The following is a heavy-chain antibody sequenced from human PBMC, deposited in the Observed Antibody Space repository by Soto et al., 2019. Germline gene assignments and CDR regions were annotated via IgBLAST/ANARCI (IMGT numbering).Heavy chain of an antibody. Sequence: QVQLVQSGAEVKKPGASVKVSCKASGYTFTSYGISWVRQAPGQGLEWMGWISAYNGNTNYAQKLQGRVTMTTDTSTSTASMERRSLRSDDTAVYYCVVAAQPYYLDYWGQGTLVTVSS. CDR1: GYTFTSYG. V-gene: IGHV1-18*01. D-gene: IGHD2-15*01. CDR2: ISAYNGNT. CDR3: VVAAQPYYLDY. J-gene: IGHJ4*02.